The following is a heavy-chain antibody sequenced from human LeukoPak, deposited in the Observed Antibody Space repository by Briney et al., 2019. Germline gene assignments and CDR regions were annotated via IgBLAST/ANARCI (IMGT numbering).Heavy chain of an antibody. V-gene: IGHV3-23*01. J-gene: IGHJ4*02. CDR2: ISGSGGGT. CDR3: AKNGYHYYGSGSYTYYFDY. Sequence: GGSLRLSCAASGFTFSSYGMSWVRQAPGKGLEWVSAISGSGGGTYYADSVKGRFTISRDNSKNTLYLQMNSLRAEDTAVYYCAKNGYHYYGSGSYTYYFDYWGQGTLVTVSS. CDR1: GFTFSSYG. D-gene: IGHD3-10*01.